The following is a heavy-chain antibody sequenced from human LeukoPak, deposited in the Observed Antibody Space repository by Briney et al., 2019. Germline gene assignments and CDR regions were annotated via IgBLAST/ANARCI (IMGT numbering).Heavy chain of an antibody. CDR1: GSTFSSYG. CDR3: AKGPFRGYYYYYMDV. CDR2: IWYDGSNK. V-gene: IGHV3-33*06. Sequence: PGGSLRLSCAASGSTFSSYGMHWVRQAPGKGPEWVAVIWYDGSNKYYADSVKGRFTISRDNSKNTLYLQMNSLRAEDTAVYYCAKGPFRGYYYYYMDVWGKGTTVTVSS. J-gene: IGHJ6*03. D-gene: IGHD3-10*01.